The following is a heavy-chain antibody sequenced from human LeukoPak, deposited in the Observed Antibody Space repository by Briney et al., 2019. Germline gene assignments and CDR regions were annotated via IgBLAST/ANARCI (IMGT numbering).Heavy chain of an antibody. CDR3: AKAGRDRSGASCYNYGMDV. J-gene: IGHJ6*02. CDR1: GFTFSTCG. V-gene: IGHV3-30*18. CDR2: ISSDGNDK. Sequence: GRSLRLSCAVSGFTFSTCGMHWVRQAPGKGLEWVAVISSDGNDKYYAVSVKGRFTISRDNSKNTLYLQMNSLRAEDTAVYYCAKAGRDRSGASCYNYGMDVWGQGTTVTVSS. D-gene: IGHD2-15*01.